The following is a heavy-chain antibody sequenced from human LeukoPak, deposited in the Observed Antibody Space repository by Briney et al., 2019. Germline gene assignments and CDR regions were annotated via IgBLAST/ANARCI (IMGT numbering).Heavy chain of an antibody. D-gene: IGHD3-3*01. J-gene: IGHJ4*02. CDR2: IYYSGST. CDR1: GGSISSSSYY. V-gene: IGHV4-61*01. Sequence: PSETLSLTCTVSGGSISSSSYYWGWIRQPSGKGLEWIGYIYYSGSTNYNPSLKSRVTISVDTSKNQFSLKLSSVTAADTAVYYCARDPGYDFWSGNFDYWGQGTLVTVSS. CDR3: ARDPGYDFWSGNFDY.